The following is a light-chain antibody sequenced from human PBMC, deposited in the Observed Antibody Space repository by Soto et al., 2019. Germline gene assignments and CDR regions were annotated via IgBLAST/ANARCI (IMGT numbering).Light chain of an antibody. Sequence: EIVMTQSPATLSVSPGERATLSRRASQSVSSNLAWYQQKPGQSPRLLIYDASTRATGIPARFSGSGSGTEFTLTISSLQSEDFAVYYCQQYNNWPPKYTFGQGTKLEIK. J-gene: IGKJ2*01. CDR2: DAS. V-gene: IGKV3-15*01. CDR1: QSVSSN. CDR3: QQYNNWPPKYT.